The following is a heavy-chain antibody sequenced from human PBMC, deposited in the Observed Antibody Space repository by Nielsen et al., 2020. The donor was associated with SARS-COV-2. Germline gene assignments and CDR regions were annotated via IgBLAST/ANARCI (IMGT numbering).Heavy chain of an antibody. D-gene: IGHD3-22*01. CDR2: ISSTSSYI. CDR1: GFIFGCYT. V-gene: IGHV3-21*01. CDR3: AREQRDYSDHIKWFDS. Sequence: GGSLRLSCAASGFIFGCYTMTYFRQAPGKGLEWVSSISSTSSYIYYADSVKGRFTISRDNAESSLYLQMNSLRAEDTAVYYCAREQRDYSDHIKWFDSWGQGTLVTVSS. J-gene: IGHJ5*01.